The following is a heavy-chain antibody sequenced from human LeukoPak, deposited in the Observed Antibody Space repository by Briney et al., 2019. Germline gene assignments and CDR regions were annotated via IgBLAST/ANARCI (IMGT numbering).Heavy chain of an antibody. J-gene: IGHJ4*02. V-gene: IGHV4-59*08. D-gene: IGHD3-22*01. CDR3: ATSNDSSGYYSRPLDY. CDR2: INYSGNT. Sequence: MPSETLSLTCTVSGGSISNYLWSWIRQPPGKGLEWIGYINYSGNTNYNPSLKSRVTISVDTSKNQFSLKLSSVTAADTAVYYCATSNDSSGYYSRPLDYWGQGTLVTVSS. CDR1: GGSISNYL.